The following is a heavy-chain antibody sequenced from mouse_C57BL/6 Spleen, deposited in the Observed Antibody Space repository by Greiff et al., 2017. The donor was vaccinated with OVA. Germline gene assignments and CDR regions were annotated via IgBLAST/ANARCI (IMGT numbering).Heavy chain of an antibody. CDR3: ARGGYYSNYGAMDD. CDR1: GYTFTSYW. D-gene: IGHD2-5*01. Sequence: QVQLQQPGAELVKPGASVKMSCKASGYTFTSYWITWVKQRPGQGLEWIGDIYPGSGSTNYNEKFKSKATLTVDTSSSTAYMQLSSLTSEDSAVYYGARGGYYSNYGAMDDWGQGTSGTGSS. J-gene: IGHJ4*01. V-gene: IGHV1-55*01. CDR2: IYPGSGST.